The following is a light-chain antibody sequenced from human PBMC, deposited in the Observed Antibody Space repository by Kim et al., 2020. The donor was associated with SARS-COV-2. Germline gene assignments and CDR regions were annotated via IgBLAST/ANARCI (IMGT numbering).Light chain of an antibody. V-gene: IGLV1-47*01. Sequence: QSVLTQPPSASGTPGQRVTISCSGSNSNIGSKYVFWYQQLPGTAPKLLIYENNQRPSGVPDRFSGSKSGTSASLAISGLRSEDEADYYCAAWDDSVSGWVFGGGTQLTVL. CDR1: NSNIGSKY. J-gene: IGLJ3*02. CDR2: ENN. CDR3: AAWDDSVSGWV.